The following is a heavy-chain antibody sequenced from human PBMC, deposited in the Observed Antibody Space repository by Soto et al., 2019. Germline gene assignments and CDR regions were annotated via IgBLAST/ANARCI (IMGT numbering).Heavy chain of an antibody. CDR3: GRDLTSNANCIDP. CDR1: GDYIHVGGYY. D-gene: IGHD2-2*01. CDR2: TYYTGKT. J-gene: IGHJ5*02. Sequence: SETLSLTCSVSGDYIHVGGYYWTWIRQRPGKGLEWMGYTYYTGKTYYNPSLESRLTMSVDRSKNQFSLRLTSVTAADTAVYFCGRDLTSNANCIDPWGQGTLVTVSS. V-gene: IGHV4-30-4*01.